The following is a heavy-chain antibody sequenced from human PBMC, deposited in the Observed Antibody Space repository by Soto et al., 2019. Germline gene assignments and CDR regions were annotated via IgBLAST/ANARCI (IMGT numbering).Heavy chain of an antibody. D-gene: IGHD3-10*01. J-gene: IGHJ4*02. CDR1: GGSISSSSYY. CDR3: ARVGALWFGEGGDY. CDR2: IYYSGST. Sequence: QLQLQESGPGLVKPSETLSLTCTVSGGSISSSSYYWGWIRQPPGKGLEWIGSIYYSGSTYYNPSLRRRVTRYVDTSKNQFSLKLSSVTAADTAVYYCARVGALWFGEGGDYWGQGTLVTVSS. V-gene: IGHV4-39*01.